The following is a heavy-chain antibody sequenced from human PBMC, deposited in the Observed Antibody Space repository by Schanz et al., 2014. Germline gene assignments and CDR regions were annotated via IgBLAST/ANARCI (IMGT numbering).Heavy chain of an antibody. D-gene: IGHD6-19*01. CDR3: ARLSVAGRPHVNYGYFDL. CDR2: INPNSGDT. CDR1: GYTTFTDYY. Sequence: QVQLVQSGAEVKKPGASVKVSCKASGYTTFTDYYIHWVRQAPVQGLEWMGWINPNSGDTNYAQKFQGWVTMTRDTSISTAYMEVSRLKSDDTAVYYCARLSVAGRPHVNYGYFDLWGRGTLVTVSS. V-gene: IGHV1-2*04. J-gene: IGHJ2*01.